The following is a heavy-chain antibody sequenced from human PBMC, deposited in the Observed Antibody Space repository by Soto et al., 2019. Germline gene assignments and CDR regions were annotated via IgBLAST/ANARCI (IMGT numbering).Heavy chain of an antibody. CDR3: ATYYGSGSYFPDHYYYGMDV. CDR2: ISSTSSTI. J-gene: IGHJ6*02. Sequence: GGSLRLSCAASGFTFSIYSMNWVLQATGKGLEWISYISSTSSTIYYADSVKGRFTISRDNAKNSLYLQMNSLRAEDTAVYYCATYYGSGSYFPDHYYYGMDVWCQGTTVTVS. CDR1: GFTFSIYS. D-gene: IGHD3-10*01. V-gene: IGHV3-48*01.